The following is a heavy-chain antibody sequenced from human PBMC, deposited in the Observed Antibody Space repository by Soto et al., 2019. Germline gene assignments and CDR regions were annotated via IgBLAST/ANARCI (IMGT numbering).Heavy chain of an antibody. CDR2: IYYSGST. V-gene: IGHV4-31*03. D-gene: IGHD4-17*01. J-gene: IGHJ6*02. CDR1: GGSISSGGYY. CDR3: PTATLYGNYGLDYYYGMDV. Sequence: SETLSLTCTVSGGSISSGGYYWSWIRQHPGKGLEWIGYIYYSGSTYYNPSLKSRVTISVDTSKNQFSLKLSSVTAADTAVYYCPTATLYGNYGLDYYYGMDVWGQGTTVTVSS.